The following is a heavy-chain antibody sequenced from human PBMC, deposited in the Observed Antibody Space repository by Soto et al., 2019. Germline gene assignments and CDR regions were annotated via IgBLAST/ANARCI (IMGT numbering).Heavy chain of an antibody. Sequence: ASVKVSCKASGYTVTGYYMHWVRQAPGQGLEWMGWINPNSGGTNYAQKFQGRVTMTRDTSISTAYMELSRLRSDDTVVYYCARDVGYCSGGSCYRYYYGMDVWGQGTTVTVSS. J-gene: IGHJ6*02. V-gene: IGHV1-2*02. D-gene: IGHD2-15*01. CDR3: ARDVGYCSGGSCYRYYYGMDV. CDR1: GYTVTGYY. CDR2: INPNSGGT.